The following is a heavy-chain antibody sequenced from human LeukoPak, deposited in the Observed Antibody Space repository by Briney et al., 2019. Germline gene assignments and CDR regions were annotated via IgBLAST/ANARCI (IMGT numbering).Heavy chain of an antibody. J-gene: IGHJ5*02. D-gene: IGHD3-22*01. CDR2: ISWNSGSM. V-gene: IGHV3-9*01. Sequence: PGGSLRLSCAASGFTFDDYAMHWVRQAPGKGLECVSGISWNSGSMGYADSVKGRFTISRDNAKNSLYLQMNNLRAEDTAFYYCAKSESPHLHYFDNSGSYRNWFDPWGQGTLVTVSS. CDR1: GFTFDDYA. CDR3: AKSESPHLHYFDNSGSYRNWFDP.